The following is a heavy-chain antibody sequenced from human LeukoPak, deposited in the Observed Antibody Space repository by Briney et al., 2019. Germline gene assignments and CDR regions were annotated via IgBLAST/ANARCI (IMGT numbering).Heavy chain of an antibody. CDR1: GFTFSSYA. Sequence: PGGSLRLSCAASGFTFSSYAMHWVRQAPGKGLEGVAVISYDGSNKYYADSVKGRFTISRDNSKNTLYLQMNSLRAEDTAVYYCARESRLLSVFDYWGQGTLVTVSS. CDR3: ARESRLLSVFDY. J-gene: IGHJ4*02. D-gene: IGHD3-3*01. V-gene: IGHV3-30*04. CDR2: ISYDGSNK.